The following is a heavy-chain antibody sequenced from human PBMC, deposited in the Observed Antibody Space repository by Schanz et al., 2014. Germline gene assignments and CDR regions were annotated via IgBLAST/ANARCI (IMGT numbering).Heavy chain of an antibody. CDR3: ARNRGSGGQNWYFDL. D-gene: IGHD1-26*01. CDR1: GFNFSSYS. J-gene: IGHJ2*01. CDR2: ISYGTSYI. Sequence: EVQLVESGGGLVQPGGSLRLSCAASGFNFSSYSLNWVRQAPGKGLEWVSSISYGTSYIYYAESVKGRFTISRDNTKNSLFLQLNSLRADDTAVYYCARNRGSGGQNWYFDLWGRGTLXTVSS. V-gene: IGHV3-21*04.